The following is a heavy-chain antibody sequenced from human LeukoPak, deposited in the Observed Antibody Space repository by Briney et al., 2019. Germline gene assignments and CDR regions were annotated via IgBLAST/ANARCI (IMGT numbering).Heavy chain of an antibody. J-gene: IGHJ4*02. CDR2: ISYDGSNK. V-gene: IGHV3-30*03. Sequence: GGSLRLSCAASGFTFSSYGMHWVRQAPGKGLEWVAVISYDGSNKYYADSVKGRFTISRDNSKNTLYLQMNSLRAEDTAVYYCARRADYDFWSGIDYWGQGTLVTVSS. CDR1: GFTFSSYG. D-gene: IGHD3-3*01. CDR3: ARRADYDFWSGIDY.